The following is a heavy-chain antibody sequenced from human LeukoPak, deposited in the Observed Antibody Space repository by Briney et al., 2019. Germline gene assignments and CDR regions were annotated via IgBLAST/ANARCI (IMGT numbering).Heavy chain of an antibody. CDR3: ARDSQDYYGSGSYTDY. V-gene: IGHV3-11*01. Sequence: GGSLRLSCAASGFTFSDYYMSWIRQAPGKGLEWVSYISSNGSTIYYADSVKGRFTISRDNAKNSLYLQMNSLRAEDTAVYYCARDSQDYYGSGSYTDYWGQGTLVTVSS. D-gene: IGHD3-10*01. CDR1: GFTFSDYY. J-gene: IGHJ4*02. CDR2: ISSNGSTI.